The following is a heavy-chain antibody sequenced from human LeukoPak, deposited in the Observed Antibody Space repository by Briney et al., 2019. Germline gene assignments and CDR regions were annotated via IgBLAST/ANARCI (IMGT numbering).Heavy chain of an antibody. D-gene: IGHD2-2*01. V-gene: IGHV1-69*06. CDR1: GGTFSSYA. CDR3: ARRVPAGYMDV. CDR2: IMPIFGTA. J-gene: IGHJ6*03. Sequence: GASVKVSCKASGGTFSSYAISWVRQAPGQGLEWMGVIMPIFGTANYAQKFQGRVTITADKSTSTAYMELRSLRSEDTAVYYCARRVPAGYMDVWGKGTTVTVSS.